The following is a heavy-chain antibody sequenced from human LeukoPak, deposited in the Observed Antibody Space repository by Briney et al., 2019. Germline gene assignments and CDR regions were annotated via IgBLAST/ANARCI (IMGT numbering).Heavy chain of an antibody. CDR2: IKHDGSEE. CDR1: GITFSSLW. V-gene: IGHV3-7*03. Sequence: GGSLRLSCEVSGITFSSLWMSWFRQAPGKGLEWVADIKHDGSEEHYVASVKGRFTISRDNAKNSLYLQMNSLRPEDTALYYCAKEGGSSGSSVDYWGQGTLVTVSS. J-gene: IGHJ4*02. CDR3: AKEGGSSGSSVDY. D-gene: IGHD3-10*01.